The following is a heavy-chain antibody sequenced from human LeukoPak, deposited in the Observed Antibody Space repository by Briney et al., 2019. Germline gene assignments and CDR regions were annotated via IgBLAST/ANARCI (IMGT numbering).Heavy chain of an antibody. Sequence: ASVKVSCKASGYTFSSYGIAWVRQAPGQGLEWMGWISGYNGNTNYAQKLQGRVSMTTDTSTTTAYMELRSLTSDDTAVYYCASSIRFPLGVFDYWGQGTLVTVSS. J-gene: IGHJ4*02. CDR3: ASSIRFPLGVFDY. CDR1: GYTFSSYG. D-gene: IGHD3-16*01. V-gene: IGHV1-18*01. CDR2: ISGYNGNT.